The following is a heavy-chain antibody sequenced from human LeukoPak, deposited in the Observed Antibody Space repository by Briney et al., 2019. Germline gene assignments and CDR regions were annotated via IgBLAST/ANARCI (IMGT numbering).Heavy chain of an antibody. V-gene: IGHV1-69*05. CDR3: ARDRRHYYYYMDV. J-gene: IGHJ6*03. Sequence: SVKVSCKASGGTFSSYAISWVRQAPGQGLEWMGRIIPIFGTANYAQKFQGRVTITTDESTSTAYMELSSLRSEDTAVYYCARDRRHYYYYMDVWDKGTTVTVPS. CDR2: IIPIFGTA. CDR1: GGTFSSYA.